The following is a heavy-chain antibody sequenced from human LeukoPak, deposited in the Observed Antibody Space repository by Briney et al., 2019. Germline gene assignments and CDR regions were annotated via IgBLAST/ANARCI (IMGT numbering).Heavy chain of an antibody. J-gene: IGHJ4*02. CDR2: IRYDGSNK. D-gene: IGHD2-8*01. V-gene: IGHV3-30*02. CDR1: GFTVSGNY. Sequence: GGSLRLSCAASGFTVSGNYMSWVRQSPGKGLEWVAFIRYDGSNKYYADSVKGRFTISRDNSKNTLYLQMNSLRPEDTAVYYCAKTTNLMVHAIDYWGQGPLVTVSS. CDR3: AKTTNLMVHAIDY.